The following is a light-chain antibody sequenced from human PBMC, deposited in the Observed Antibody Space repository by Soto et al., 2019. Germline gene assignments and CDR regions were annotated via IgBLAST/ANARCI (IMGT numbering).Light chain of an antibody. CDR3: QHRSIWPLS. V-gene: IGKV3-11*01. CDR1: QSVSTY. CDR2: DAS. J-gene: IGKJ4*01. Sequence: EIVLTQSPATLSLSPGERATLSCRASQSVSTYLAWYQQKLGQAPRLLIYDASNSATGIPARFSGSGSGTDFTLTISSLEPEDFAVYYCQHRSIWPLSFGGGTKVEIK.